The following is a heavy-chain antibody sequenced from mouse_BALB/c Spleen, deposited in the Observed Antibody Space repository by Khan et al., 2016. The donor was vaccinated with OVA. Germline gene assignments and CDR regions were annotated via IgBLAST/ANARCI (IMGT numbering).Heavy chain of an antibody. V-gene: IGHV1S41*01. D-gene: IGHD1-1*01. Sequence: DLVKPGASVKMSCKASGYTFTSYWIHWIKQRPGQGLEWLGLIGPGSGSCYYNEMFKGQAILPVDTSSNTASIQLSSLSSEDSAVYFCARANYYGSSLYALAYWGQGTSVTVSS. CDR3: ARANYYGSSLYALAY. CDR1: GYTFTSYW. CDR2: IGPGSGSC. J-gene: IGHJ4*01.